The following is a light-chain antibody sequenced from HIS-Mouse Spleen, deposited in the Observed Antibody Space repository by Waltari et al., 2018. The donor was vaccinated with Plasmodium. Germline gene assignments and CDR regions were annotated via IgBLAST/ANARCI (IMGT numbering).Light chain of an antibody. CDR1: QGISSY. CDR3: QQYYSYPFT. CDR2: AAS. J-gene: IGKJ3*01. Sequence: AIRMTQSPSSFSASTGDRVPNTCRASQGISSYLAWYQQKPGKAPKLLIYAASTLQSGVPSRFSGSGSGTDFTLTISCLQSEDFATYYCQQYYSYPFTFGPGTKVDIK. V-gene: IGKV1-8*01.